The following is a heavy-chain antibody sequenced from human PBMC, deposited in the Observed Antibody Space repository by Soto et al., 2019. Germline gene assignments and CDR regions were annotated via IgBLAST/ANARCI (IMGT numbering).Heavy chain of an antibody. CDR1: GGSISSYY. V-gene: IGHV4-59*01. CDR3: ARAYESFGMDV. J-gene: IGHJ6*02. CDR2: IYYSGST. D-gene: IGHD5-12*01. Sequence: PSETLSLTCTVSGGSISSYYWSWIRQPPGKGLEWIGHIYYSGSTNYNPSLKSRVTISVDTSKNQFSLKLSSVTAADTAVYYCARAYESFGMDVWGQGTTVTVSS.